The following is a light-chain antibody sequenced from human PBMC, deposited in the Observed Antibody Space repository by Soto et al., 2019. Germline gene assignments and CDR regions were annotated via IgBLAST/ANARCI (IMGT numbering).Light chain of an antibody. Sequence: QSALTQPASVSGSPGRSVTISCTGTSSDVGDFNYVSWYQHLPGRAPKLIIYDVTNRHSGISYRFSASKSGRTASLTISGPPAEDEADYYCSSYSSSTTHVVFGGGTKLTVL. CDR3: SSYSSSTTHVV. CDR1: SSDVGDFNY. V-gene: IGLV2-14*03. J-gene: IGLJ2*01. CDR2: DVT.